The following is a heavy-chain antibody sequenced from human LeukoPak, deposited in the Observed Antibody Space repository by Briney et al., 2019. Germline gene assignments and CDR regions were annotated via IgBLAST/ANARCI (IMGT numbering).Heavy chain of an antibody. CDR2: VYSGGNT. CDR3: ARDYVWGSYRFHDAFDI. Sequence: PGGSLRLSCAASGFTVSNHYLNWVRQAPGKGLEWGSAVYSGGNTYYADSAKGRFTISRDKSKNTLYLQMNSLRAEDTAVYYCARDYVWGSYRFHDAFDIWGQGTMVTVSS. V-gene: IGHV3-53*01. D-gene: IGHD3-16*02. J-gene: IGHJ3*02. CDR1: GFTVSNHY.